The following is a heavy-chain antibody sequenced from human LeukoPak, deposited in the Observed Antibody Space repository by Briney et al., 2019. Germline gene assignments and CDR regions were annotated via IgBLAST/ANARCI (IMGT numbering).Heavy chain of an antibody. Sequence: SETLSLTCTVSGGSIISSDHYWGWIRQPPGKGLEWIGEIYHSGSTNYNPSLKSRVTISVDKSKNQFSLKLSSVTAADTAVYYCARTGDWSYFDYWGQGTLVTVSS. D-gene: IGHD2-21*02. V-gene: IGHV4-39*07. CDR2: IYHSGST. CDR3: ARTGDWSYFDY. J-gene: IGHJ4*02. CDR1: GGSIISSDHY.